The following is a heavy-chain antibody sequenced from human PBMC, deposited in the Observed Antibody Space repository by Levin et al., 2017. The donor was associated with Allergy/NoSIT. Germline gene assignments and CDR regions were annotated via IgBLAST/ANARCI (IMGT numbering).Heavy chain of an antibody. CDR3: ARQCYDILTGYYNFDY. V-gene: IGHV4-39*01. CDR1: GGSISSSISY. D-gene: IGHD3-9*01. J-gene: IGHJ4*02. CDR2: IYNSGST. Sequence: SQTLSLTCTVSGGSISSSISYWGWIRQAPGKGLEWIGSIYNSGSTYYNPSLKSRVTTSVDTSKNQFSLKLSSETAADTAVYYCARQCYDILTGYYNFDYWGQGTLVTVSS.